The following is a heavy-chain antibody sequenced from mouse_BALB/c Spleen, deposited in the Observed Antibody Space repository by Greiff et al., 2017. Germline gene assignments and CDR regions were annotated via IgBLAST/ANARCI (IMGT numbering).Heavy chain of an antibody. CDR3: ARSIYYYGSSYGGDAMDY. J-gene: IGHJ4*01. V-gene: IGHV1-7*01. Sequence: QVQLQQSGAELAKPGASVKMSCKASGYTFTSYWMHWVKQRPGQGLEWIGYINPSTGYTEYNQKFKDKATLTADKSSSTAYMQLSSLTSEDSAVYYCARSIYYYGSSYGGDAMDYWGQGTSVTVSS. CDR1: GYTFTSYW. CDR2: INPSTGYT. D-gene: IGHD1-1*01.